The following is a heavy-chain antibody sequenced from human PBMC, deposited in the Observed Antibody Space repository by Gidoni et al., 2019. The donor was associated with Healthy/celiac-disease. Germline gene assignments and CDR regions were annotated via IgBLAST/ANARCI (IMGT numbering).Heavy chain of an antibody. CDR2: IYWNDDK. CDR3: AHRRPEGSLHNWFDP. J-gene: IGHJ5*02. Sequence: QITLKESGPTLVKPTQTLTLTCTFSGFSLSTSGVGGGWIRQPPGKALEWLALIYWNDDKRYSPSLKSRLTITKDTSKNQVVLTMTNMDPVDTATYYCAHRRPEGSLHNWFDPWGQGTLVTVSS. D-gene: IGHD3-10*01. CDR1: GFSLSTSGVG. V-gene: IGHV2-5*01.